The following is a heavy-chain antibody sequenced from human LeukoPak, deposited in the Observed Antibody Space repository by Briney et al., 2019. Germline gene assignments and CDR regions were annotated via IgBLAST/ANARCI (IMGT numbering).Heavy chain of an antibody. Sequence: SETLSLTCTVSGGSISSSSYYWGWIRQPPGKGLEWIGSIYYSGSTYYNPSLKSRVTISVDTSKNQFSLKLSSVTAADTAVYYCASGYSSSSHFDYWGRGTLVTVSS. J-gene: IGHJ4*02. D-gene: IGHD6-6*01. CDR2: IYYSGST. V-gene: IGHV4-39*01. CDR3: ASGYSSSSHFDY. CDR1: GGSISSSSYY.